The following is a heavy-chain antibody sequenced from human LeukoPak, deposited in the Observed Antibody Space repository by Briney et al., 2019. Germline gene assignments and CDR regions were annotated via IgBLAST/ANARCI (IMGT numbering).Heavy chain of an antibody. CDR1: GFTFSSYG. CDR2: ISYDGSNK. D-gene: IGHD6-13*01. CDR3: AKSGIEAAGSLVYFDY. J-gene: IGHJ4*02. Sequence: GRSLRLSYAASGFTFSSYGMHWVRQAPGKGLECVAIISYDGSNKYYTDSVKGRFTISRDNSKNTLYLQMNSLRAEDTAVYYCAKSGIEAAGSLVYFDYWGQGTLVTASS. V-gene: IGHV3-30*18.